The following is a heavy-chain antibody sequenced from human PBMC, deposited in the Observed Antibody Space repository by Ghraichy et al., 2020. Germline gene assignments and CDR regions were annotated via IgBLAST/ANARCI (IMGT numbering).Heavy chain of an antibody. CDR1: GFTVSSNY. Sequence: GALRLSCAASGFTVSSNYMSWVRQAPGKGLEWVSIIYRGGSTYYADSVKGRFTISRDNSKNTLYLQMNNLRAEDTAVYYCAGRNRGDYHMLDFWGQGTLVIVSS. CDR3: AGRNRGDYHMLDF. CDR2: IYRGGST. J-gene: IGHJ4*02. D-gene: IGHD4-17*01. V-gene: IGHV3-66*01.